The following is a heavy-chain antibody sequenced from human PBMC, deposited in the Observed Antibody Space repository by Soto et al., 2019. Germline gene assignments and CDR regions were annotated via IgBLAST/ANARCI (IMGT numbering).Heavy chain of an antibody. D-gene: IGHD2-2*01. V-gene: IGHV1-3*01. CDR2: INAGIGNT. CDR1: GYTFTTYG. Sequence: QVQLVQSGAEVKKPGASVKVSCKASGYTFTTYGIHWVRQAPGQRLGWMGWINAGIGNTECSQKFQGRVTITRDTSASTAYMELSSLRSEDTGVYYCATQHGRDASNNSFDSWGQGPLVTVSS. J-gene: IGHJ4*02. CDR3: ATQHGRDASNNSFDS.